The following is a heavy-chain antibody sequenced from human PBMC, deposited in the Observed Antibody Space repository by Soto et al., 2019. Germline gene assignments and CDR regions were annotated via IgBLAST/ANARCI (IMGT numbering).Heavy chain of an antibody. V-gene: IGHV3-33*01. D-gene: IGHD3-10*01. CDR2: IWYDGSNK. J-gene: IGHJ3*02. CDR3: ARDSGEMATPYDAFDI. CDR1: GFTFSSYG. Sequence: PGGSLRLSCAASGFTFSSYGMHWVRQAPGKGLEWVAVIWYDGSNKYYADSVKGRFTISRDNSKNTLYLQMNSLRAEDTAVYYSARDSGEMATPYDAFDIWGQGTMVTVSS.